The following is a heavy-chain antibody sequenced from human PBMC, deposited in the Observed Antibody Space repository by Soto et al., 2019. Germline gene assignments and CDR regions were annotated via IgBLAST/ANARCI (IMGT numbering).Heavy chain of an antibody. CDR1: GFTFSSYG. CDR2: IWDDGSNK. CDR3: ARDGAVQAAMWEGDHYYGMAV. J-gene: IGHJ6*02. D-gene: IGHD2-2*01. V-gene: IGHV3-33*01. Sequence: QVQLVESGGGVVQPGRSLRLSCAASGFTFSSYGMHWVRQAPGKGLEWVAVIWDDGSNKYYADSVKGLFTISRDNSKNTVYLQMNSLGAEDKAVYYCARDGAVQAAMWEGDHYYGMAVWGQGTTVTVSS.